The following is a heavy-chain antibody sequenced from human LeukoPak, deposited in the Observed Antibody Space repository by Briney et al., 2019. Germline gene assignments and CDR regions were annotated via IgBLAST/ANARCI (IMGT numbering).Heavy chain of an antibody. J-gene: IGHJ6*03. CDR2: ISAYNGNT. V-gene: IGHV1-18*01. Sequence: AASVKVSCKASGYTFTSYGISWVRQAPGQGLEWMGWISAYNGNTHYAQKLQGRVTMTTDTSTSTAYMELRSLRSDDTAVYYCARDPLGYCTNGVCLYYYYYYYMDVWGKGTTVTVSS. D-gene: IGHD2-8*01. CDR1: GYTFTSYG. CDR3: ARDPLGYCTNGVCLYYYYYYYMDV.